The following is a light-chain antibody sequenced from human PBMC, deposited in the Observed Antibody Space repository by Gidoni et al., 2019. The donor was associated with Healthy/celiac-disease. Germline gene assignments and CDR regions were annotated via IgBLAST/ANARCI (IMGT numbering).Light chain of an antibody. CDR1: QSVSSY. CDR3: QQRSNWPPLT. V-gene: IGKV3-11*01. J-gene: IGKJ4*01. Sequence: EIVLTQSPATLSLSPGERATLSCRASQSVSSYLDWYQQKPGQAPRLLLYDASNRATGIPARFSGSGSGTDFTLTISSLEPEDFAVYYCQQRSNWPPLTFGGGTKVEIK. CDR2: DAS.